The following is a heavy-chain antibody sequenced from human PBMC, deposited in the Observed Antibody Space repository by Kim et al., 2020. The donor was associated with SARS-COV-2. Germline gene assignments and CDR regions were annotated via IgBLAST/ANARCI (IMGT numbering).Heavy chain of an antibody. CDR3: ARDGILSYTSSWDY. CDR2: IKEDGSVK. V-gene: IGHV3-7*03. CDR1: GFTFRSYW. D-gene: IGHD6-13*01. J-gene: IGHJ4*02. Sequence: GGSLRLSCGVYGFTFRSYWMSWVRQAPGKGLDWVANIKEDGSVKQYVDSVKGRFTISRDNARNSLYLQMNSLRADDTAVYYCARDGILSYTSSWDYWGPGSLVTVSS.